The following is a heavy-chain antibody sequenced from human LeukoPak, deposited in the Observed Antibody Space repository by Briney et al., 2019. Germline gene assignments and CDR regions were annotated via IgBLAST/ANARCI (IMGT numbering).Heavy chain of an antibody. D-gene: IGHD3-3*01. Sequence: PGGSLRLSCAASGFTFTRFWLTWVRQSPGKGLEWVANINPDGTKTTYVDSVEGRFAISRDNAKNSVFLLMTSLRAEETAMYYCATAPASVDSSWGQGTLVAVSS. CDR2: INPDGTKT. J-gene: IGHJ5*02. CDR3: ATAPASVDSS. V-gene: IGHV3-7*01. CDR1: GFTFTRFW.